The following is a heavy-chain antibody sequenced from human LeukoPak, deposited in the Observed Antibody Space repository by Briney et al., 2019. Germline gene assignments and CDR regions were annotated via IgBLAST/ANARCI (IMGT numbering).Heavy chain of an antibody. D-gene: IGHD2-2*01. CDR1: GFTFSSYS. Sequence: PGGSLRLSCAASGFTFSSYSMNWVRQAPGKGLEWVANIKQDGSERYYVDSVKGRFAISRDNAKNSLYLQMNSLRAEDTAVYYCARNQLPAYWGQGTLVTVSS. J-gene: IGHJ4*02. V-gene: IGHV3-7*01. CDR2: IKQDGSER. CDR3: ARNQLPAY.